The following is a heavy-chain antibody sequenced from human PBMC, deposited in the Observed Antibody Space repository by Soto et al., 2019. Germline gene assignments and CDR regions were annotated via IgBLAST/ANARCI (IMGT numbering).Heavy chain of an antibody. CDR1: GFSLSNARMG. D-gene: IGHD3-3*01. CDR3: ARIKRSGYHNWFDP. V-gene: IGHV2-26*01. Sequence: QVTLKESGPVLVKPTETLTLTCTVSGFSLSNARMGVSWIRQPPGKALEWLAHIFSNVEKSYSTSLKSRLTISKDTSKSQVVLTMANMDPVDTATYYCARIKRSGYHNWFDPWGQGTLITVSS. CDR2: IFSNVEK. J-gene: IGHJ5*02.